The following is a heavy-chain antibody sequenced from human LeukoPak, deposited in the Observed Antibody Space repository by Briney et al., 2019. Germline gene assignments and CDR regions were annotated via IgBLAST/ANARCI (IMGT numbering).Heavy chain of an antibody. CDR1: GYTFTGYY. D-gene: IGHD6-19*01. V-gene: IGHV1-2*02. CDR2: INPNSGGT. J-gene: IGHJ4*02. Sequence: ASVKVSCKASGYTFTGYYMHWVRQAPGQGLEWMGWINPNSGGTNYAQKFQGRVTMTRDTSISTAYMELSRLRSDDTAVYYCARAHGIAVAGTFDYWGQGTLVTVSS. CDR3: ARAHGIAVAGTFDY.